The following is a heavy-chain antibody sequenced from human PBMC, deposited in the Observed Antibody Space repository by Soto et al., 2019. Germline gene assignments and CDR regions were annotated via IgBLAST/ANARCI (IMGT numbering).Heavy chain of an antibody. Sequence: GGSLRLSCAASGFTVSNTGMHWVRQAPGKGLEWVAVIWYDGNTKFYADSVKGRFTISRDTSMNTLYLQMNSLRAEDTAVYYCARDPFYGAIDYWGLGTLVTVSS. CDR1: GFTVSNTG. V-gene: IGHV3-33*01. D-gene: IGHD3-10*01. J-gene: IGHJ4*02. CDR3: ARDPFYGAIDY. CDR2: IWYDGNTK.